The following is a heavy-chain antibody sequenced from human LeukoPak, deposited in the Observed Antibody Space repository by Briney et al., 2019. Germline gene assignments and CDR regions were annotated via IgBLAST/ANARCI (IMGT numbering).Heavy chain of an antibody. V-gene: IGHV3-30*03. J-gene: IGHJ4*02. CDR2: ISYDGSNK. CDR3: AREAWIQLWGTYDY. Sequence: GGSLRLSCAASGFTFSSYGMHWVRQAPGKGLEWVAVISYDGSNKYYADSVKGRFTISRDNSKNTLYLQMNSLRAEDTAVYYCAREAWIQLWGTYDYWGQGTLVTVSS. CDR1: GFTFSSYG. D-gene: IGHD5-18*01.